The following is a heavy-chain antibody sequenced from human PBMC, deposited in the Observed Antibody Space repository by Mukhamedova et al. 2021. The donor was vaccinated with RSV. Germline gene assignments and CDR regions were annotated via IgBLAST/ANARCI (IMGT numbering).Heavy chain of an antibody. J-gene: IGHJ6*03. Sequence: NYNPSLKSRVTMSVDTSKNQFSLKLRSVTAADTAVYYCARIYCSSTSCYDYYYYMDVWGQGTTVTVSS. CDR3: ARIYCSSTSCYDYYYYMDV. V-gene: IGHV4-4*07. D-gene: IGHD2-2*01.